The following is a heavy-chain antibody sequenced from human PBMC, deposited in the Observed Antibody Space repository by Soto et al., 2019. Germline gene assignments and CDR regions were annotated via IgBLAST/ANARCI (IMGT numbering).Heavy chain of an antibody. V-gene: IGHV5-51*01. CDR3: ARVVPAGIERDNWFDP. CDR2: IYPDDSNT. Sequence: PGESLKISCKGSGYRFTSYWIGWVRQMPGKGLEWMGIIYPDDSNTRYSPSFQGQVTISADKSISTAYLQWSSLKASDTAMYYCARVVPAGIERDNWFDPWGQGTLVTVSS. CDR1: GYRFTSYW. D-gene: IGHD2-2*02. J-gene: IGHJ5*02.